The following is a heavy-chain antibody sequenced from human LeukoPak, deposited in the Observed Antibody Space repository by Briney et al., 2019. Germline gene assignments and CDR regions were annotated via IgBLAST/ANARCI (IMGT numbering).Heavy chain of an antibody. V-gene: IGHV3-7*01. CDR2: IKQDGSEK. D-gene: IGHD3-3*01. CDR1: GFTFSSYW. CDR3: ARDGSYYDFWSGYYTSWELDY. Sequence: PGGSLRLSCAASGFTFSSYWMSWVRQAPGKGLEWVANIKQDGSEKYYVDSVKGRFTISRDNAKNSLHLQMNSLRAEDTAVYYCARDGSYYDFWSGYYTSWELDYWGQGTLVTVSS. J-gene: IGHJ4*02.